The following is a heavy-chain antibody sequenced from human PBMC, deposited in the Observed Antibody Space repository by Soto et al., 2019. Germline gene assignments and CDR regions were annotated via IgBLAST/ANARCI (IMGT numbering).Heavy chain of an antibody. D-gene: IGHD3-3*01. V-gene: IGHV3-21*01. CDR1: GFTFSSYS. CDR2: ISSSSSYI. CDR3: ARDRSLTILGGEPNWFDP. Sequence: EVQLVESGGGLVKPGGSLRLSCAASGFTFSSYSMNWVRQAPGKGLEWVSSISSSSSYIYYADSVKGRFTISSDNAKNSLYLQMNRLRAEDTAVYYCARDRSLTILGGEPNWFDPWGQGPLVTVSS. J-gene: IGHJ5*02.